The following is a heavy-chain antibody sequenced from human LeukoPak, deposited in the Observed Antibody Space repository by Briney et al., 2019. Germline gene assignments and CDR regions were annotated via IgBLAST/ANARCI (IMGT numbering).Heavy chain of an antibody. CDR1: GGSISSSSYY. CDR2: IYYSGST. D-gene: IGHD2-2*01. V-gene: IGHV4-39*01. CDR3: ARRGPVVPAAKSRGVTAFDI. Sequence: PSETLSLTCTVSGGSISSSSYYWGWIRQPPGKGLEWIGSIYYSGSTYYNPSLKSRVTISVDTSKNQFSLKLSSVTAADTAVYYCARRGPVVPAAKSRGVTAFDIWGQGTMVTVSS. J-gene: IGHJ3*02.